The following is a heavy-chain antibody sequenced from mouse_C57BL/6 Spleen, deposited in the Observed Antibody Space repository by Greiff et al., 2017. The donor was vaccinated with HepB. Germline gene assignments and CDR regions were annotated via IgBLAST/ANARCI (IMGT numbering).Heavy chain of an antibody. CDR3: ARAAGTKDY. CDR1: GYTFTSYW. CDR2: IDPSDSYT. D-gene: IGHD4-1*01. Sequence: VQLQQPGAELVMPGASVKLSCKASGYTFTSYWMHWVKQRPGQGLEWIGEIDPSDSYTNYNQKFKGKSTLTVDKSSSTAYMQLSSLTSEDSAVYYCARAAGTKDYWGQGTTLTVSS. J-gene: IGHJ2*01. V-gene: IGHV1-69*01.